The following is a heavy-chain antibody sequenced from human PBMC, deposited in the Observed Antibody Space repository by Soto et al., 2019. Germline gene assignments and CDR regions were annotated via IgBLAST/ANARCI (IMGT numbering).Heavy chain of an antibody. CDR2: IYYSGST. CDR1: GGSISSGGYY. Sequence: PSETLSLTCTVSGGSISSGGYYWSWIRQHPGKGLEWIGYIYYSGSTYYNPSLKSRVTISVDTSKNQFSLKLSSVTAADTAVYYCARVPTSYYDRSGYYGGPPDYWGQGTLVTVSS. J-gene: IGHJ4*02. CDR3: ARVPTSYYDRSGYYGGPPDY. V-gene: IGHV4-31*03. D-gene: IGHD3-22*01.